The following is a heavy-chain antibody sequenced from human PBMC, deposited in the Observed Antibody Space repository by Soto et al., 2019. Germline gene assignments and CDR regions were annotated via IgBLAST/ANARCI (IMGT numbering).Heavy chain of an antibody. CDR3: ARGRYCLTGRCFPNWFDS. J-gene: IGHJ5*01. CDR2: IYKSATT. Sequence: SETLSLTCSVSGDSISTVDYFWAWIRQPPGQALEYIGYIYKSATTYYNPSFEGRVAISLDTSKSQLSLNVTSVTAADTAVYFCARGRYCLTGRCFPNWFDSWGQGTLVTVSS. D-gene: IGHD2-15*01. V-gene: IGHV4-30-4*01. CDR1: GDSISTVDYF.